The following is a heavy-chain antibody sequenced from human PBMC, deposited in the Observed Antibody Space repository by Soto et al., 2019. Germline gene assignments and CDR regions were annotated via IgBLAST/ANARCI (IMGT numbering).Heavy chain of an antibody. Sequence: TLSLTCAVSGGSVSSGVFSWNWIRQPPGQGLEWIGYISHGGSPHYTPSLRGRVSISVDRSTNVISLNLTAMTPADTAVYFWARGHYYYAMDVWGQGTTVTVS. V-gene: IGHV4-30-2*01. CDR3: ARGHYYYAMDV. CDR1: GGSVSSGVFS. J-gene: IGHJ6*02. CDR2: ISHGGSP.